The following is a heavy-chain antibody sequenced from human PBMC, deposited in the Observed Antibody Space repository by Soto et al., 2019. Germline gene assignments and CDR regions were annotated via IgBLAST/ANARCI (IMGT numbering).Heavy chain of an antibody. V-gene: IGHV1-69*02. CDR3: ARGGLGYCSGGSCYTAYFQH. D-gene: IGHD2-15*01. J-gene: IGHJ1*01. CDR1: GGTFSSYT. CDR2: IIPILGIA. Sequence: QVQLVQSGAEVKKPGSSVKVSCKASGGTFSSYTISWVRQAPGQGLEWMGRIIPILGIANYAQKFQGRFTITADKSTSTAYMELSSLRSEDTAVYYCARGGLGYCSGGSCYTAYFQHWGKGTLVTVSS.